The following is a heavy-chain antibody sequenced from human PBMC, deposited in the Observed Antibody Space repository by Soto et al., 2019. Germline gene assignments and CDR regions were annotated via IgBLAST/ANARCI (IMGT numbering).Heavy chain of an antibody. J-gene: IGHJ5*02. D-gene: IGHD3-3*01. Sequence: QVQLVESGGGLVKPGGSLRLSCAASGFTFSDYYMSWIRQAPGKGLEWVSYISSSSSYTNYADSVKGRFTISRDNAKNSLYLQMNSLRAEDTAVYYCARELTSWQHYDFWSGYRDNWFDPWGQGTLVTVSS. CDR3: ARELTSWQHYDFWSGYRDNWFDP. CDR2: ISSSSSYT. V-gene: IGHV3-11*06. CDR1: GFTFSDYY.